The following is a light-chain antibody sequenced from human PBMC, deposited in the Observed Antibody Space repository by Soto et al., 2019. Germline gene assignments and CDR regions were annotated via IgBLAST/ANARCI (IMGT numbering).Light chain of an antibody. CDR2: EGS. J-gene: IGLJ1*01. V-gene: IGLV2-23*01. Sequence: QSVLTQPASVSGSPGQSITISCTGTSSDVGSYNLVSWYQQHPGKAPKLMIYEGSKRPSGVSNRFSGSKSGNTASLTISGRQAEDEADYYCCSYAGSSTPYVFGTGTKLTVL. CDR3: CSYAGSSTPYV. CDR1: SSDVGSYNL.